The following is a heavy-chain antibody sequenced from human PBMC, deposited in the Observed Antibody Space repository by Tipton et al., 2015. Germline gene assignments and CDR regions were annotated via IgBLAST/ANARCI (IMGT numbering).Heavy chain of an antibody. CDR1: GGSFSGFY. J-gene: IGHJ4*02. Sequence: TLSLTCAVYGGSFSGFYWSWIRQPPGKGLEWIGEINHSGSTKYNPSLKSRVTMSLDTSKNQFSLSMTSVTAADTAVYYCARVKVATMLYYFDYWGQGTLVTVSS. CDR2: INHSGST. D-gene: IGHD5-12*01. CDR3: ARVKVATMLYYFDY. V-gene: IGHV4-34*01.